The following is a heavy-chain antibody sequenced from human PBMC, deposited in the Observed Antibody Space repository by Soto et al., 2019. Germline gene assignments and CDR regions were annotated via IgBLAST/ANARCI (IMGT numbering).Heavy chain of an antibody. CDR1: GFTFRSYA. J-gene: IGHJ4*02. Sequence: EVQLLESGGGSVQPGGSLRLSCAASGFTFRSYAMTWVRQAPEKGLEWVSCVSESGGSTYYADSVKGQFTISRDNSKNTLFLQMDSLRAEDTAVYFCAKVSTSYCYGAIDYWGPGTLVAVSS. CDR3: AKVSTSYCYGAIDY. D-gene: IGHD4-17*01. CDR2: VSESGGST. V-gene: IGHV3-23*01.